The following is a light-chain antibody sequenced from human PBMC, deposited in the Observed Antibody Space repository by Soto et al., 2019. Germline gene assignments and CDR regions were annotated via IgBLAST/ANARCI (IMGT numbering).Light chain of an antibody. Sequence: QSVLTQPRSVSGSPGHSVTISCTGTSSDVGAYNYVSWYQQHPGKAPKLMIYDVNKRPSGVPDRFSGSKSGNTASLTISWLQAEDEADYYCCSYAGTSRVFGGGTKLTVL. J-gene: IGLJ3*02. CDR1: SSDVGAYNY. CDR2: DVN. V-gene: IGLV2-11*01. CDR3: CSYAGTSRV.